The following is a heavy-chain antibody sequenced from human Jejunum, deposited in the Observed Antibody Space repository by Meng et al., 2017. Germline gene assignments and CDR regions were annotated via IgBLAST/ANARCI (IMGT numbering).Heavy chain of an antibody. CDR3: AREGQLMLGLVDY. Sequence: QVQLQESGPGLVTPSQTLSLTCTVSGDSISGGGHYWSWIRQHPGKGLEWIGYIYYTGSAYYNPSLESRVTLSVDTSNNQFSLRLNSVTAADTAVYYCAREGQLMLGLVDYWGQGTLVTVSS. CDR2: IYYTGSA. CDR1: GDSISGGGHY. J-gene: IGHJ4*02. V-gene: IGHV4-31*03. D-gene: IGHD2-2*01.